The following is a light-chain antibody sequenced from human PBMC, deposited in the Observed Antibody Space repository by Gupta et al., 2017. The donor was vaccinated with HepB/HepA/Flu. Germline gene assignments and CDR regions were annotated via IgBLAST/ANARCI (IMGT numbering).Light chain of an antibody. J-gene: IGKJ2*02. CDR3: QQRDSTPCI. Sequence: DIQMTQSPSSLSASVGDRVTITCRASQSISSYLNWYQQKPRKAPKLLIYAASSLQSGVPSRFSGSGSGTDFTLTISRLQPEDFATYYCQQRDSTPCIFGQGTKVDIK. V-gene: IGKV1-39*01. CDR1: QSISSY. CDR2: AAS.